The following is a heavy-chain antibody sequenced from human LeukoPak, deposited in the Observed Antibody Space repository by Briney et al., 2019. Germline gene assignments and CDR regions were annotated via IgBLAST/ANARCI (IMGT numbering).Heavy chain of an antibody. Sequence: GGSLRLSCAASGFTFSSYAMSWVRQAPGKGLEWVSAISGSGGSTYYADSVKGRFTISRDNAKKSVYLQMNSLTAEDTAVYYCAKHRWYHFDSWGQGTLVAVSS. D-gene: IGHD3-16*02. J-gene: IGHJ4*02. CDR3: AKHRWYHFDS. CDR2: ISGSGGST. V-gene: IGHV3-23*01. CDR1: GFTFSSYA.